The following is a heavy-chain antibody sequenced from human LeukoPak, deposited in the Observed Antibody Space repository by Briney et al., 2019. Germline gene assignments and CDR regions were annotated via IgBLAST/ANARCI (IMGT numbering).Heavy chain of an antibody. CDR1: GFTVSSNY. V-gene: IGHV3-66*01. CDR2: IYSGGNT. J-gene: IGHJ4*02. D-gene: IGHD6-13*01. Sequence: GGSLRLSCTASGFTVSSNYMSWVRQAPGKGLEWVSVIYSGGNTYYADSVKGRFTISRDNSKNTLYLQMTSLRAEDTAVYYCARVSTSSWKYYFDYWGQGTLVTVSS. CDR3: ARVSTSSWKYYFDY.